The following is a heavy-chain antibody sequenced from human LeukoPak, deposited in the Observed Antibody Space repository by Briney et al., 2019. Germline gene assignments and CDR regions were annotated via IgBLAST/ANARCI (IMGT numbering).Heavy chain of an antibody. CDR3: ARGVGPTTAQSTFDY. V-gene: IGHV4-4*07. CDR2: IYTSGST. D-gene: IGHD1-26*01. CDR1: GGSISSYY. Sequence: KTSETLSLTCTVSGGSISSYYWSWIRQPAGKGLEWIGRIYTSGSTNYNPSLKSRVTMSVDTSKNQFSLKLSSVTAADTAVYYCARGVGPTTAQSTFDYWGQGALVTVSS. J-gene: IGHJ4*02.